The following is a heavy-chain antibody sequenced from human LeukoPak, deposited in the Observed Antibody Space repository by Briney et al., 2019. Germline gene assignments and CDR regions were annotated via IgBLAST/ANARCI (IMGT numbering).Heavy chain of an antibody. Sequence: PSETLSLTCTVSGGSISSSSYYWGWIRQPPGKGLEWIGSIYYSGSTYYNPSLKSRVTISVDTSKNQFSLKLSSVTAADTAVYYCAREPSPYIAAAGMEWFDPWGQGTLVTVSS. CDR1: GGSISSSSYY. V-gene: IGHV4-39*07. D-gene: IGHD6-13*01. J-gene: IGHJ5*02. CDR2: IYYSGST. CDR3: AREPSPYIAAAGMEWFDP.